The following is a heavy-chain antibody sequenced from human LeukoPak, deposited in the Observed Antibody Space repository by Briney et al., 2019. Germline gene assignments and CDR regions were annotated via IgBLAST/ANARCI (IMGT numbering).Heavy chain of an antibody. CDR1: GFAFSSYG. V-gene: IGHV3-30*18. Sequence: GGSLRLSCAASGFAFSSYGMHWVRQAPGKGLEWVAVISYDGSNKYYADSVKGRFTISRDNSKNTLYLQMNSLRAEDTAVYYCAKTPLDYYYGMDDWGKGITVTVSS. CDR2: ISYDGSNK. CDR3: AKTPLDYYYGMDD. J-gene: IGHJ6*04.